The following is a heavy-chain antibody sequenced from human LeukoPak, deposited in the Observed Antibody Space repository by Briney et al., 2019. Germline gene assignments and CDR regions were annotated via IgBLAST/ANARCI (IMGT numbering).Heavy chain of an antibody. CDR1: GFTFGDYA. CDR2: IRSKAYGGTT. D-gene: IGHD3-22*01. V-gene: IGHV3-49*04. J-gene: IGHJ4*02. CDR3: TSTGPFYYYDSSGYPFFDY. Sequence: PGGSLRLSCTASGFTFGDYAMSWVRQAPGKGLEWVGFIRSKAYGGTTEYTASVKGRFTTSRDDSKSIAYLQMNSLKTEDTAVYYCTSTGPFYYYDSSGYPFFDYWGQGTLVTVSS.